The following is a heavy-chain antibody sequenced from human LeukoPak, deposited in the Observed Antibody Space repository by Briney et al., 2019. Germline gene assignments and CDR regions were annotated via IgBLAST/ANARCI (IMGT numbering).Heavy chain of an antibody. CDR3: ARGAAAGLPYYFDY. J-gene: IGHJ4*02. Sequence: ASVKVSCTASGYTFTSYGISWVRQAPGQGLEWMGWISAYNGNTNYAQKLQGRVTMTTDTSTSTAYMELRSLRSDDTAVYYRARGAAAGLPYYFDYWGQGTLVTVSS. CDR2: ISAYNGNT. V-gene: IGHV1-18*01. CDR1: GYTFTSYG. D-gene: IGHD6-13*01.